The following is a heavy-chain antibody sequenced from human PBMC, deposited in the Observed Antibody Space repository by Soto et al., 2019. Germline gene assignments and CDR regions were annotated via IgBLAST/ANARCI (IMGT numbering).Heavy chain of an antibody. V-gene: IGHV3-23*01. CDR1: GFAFSSYA. CDR3: ALPVLRFLEWSPNHFDY. D-gene: IGHD3-3*01. CDR2: ISGSGGST. J-gene: IGHJ4*02. Sequence: GGSLRLSCAASGFAFSSYAMSWVRQAPGKGLEWVSAISGSGGSTYYADSVKGRFTISRDNSKNTLYLQMNSLRAEDTAVYYCALPVLRFLEWSPNHFDYWGQGTLVTVSS.